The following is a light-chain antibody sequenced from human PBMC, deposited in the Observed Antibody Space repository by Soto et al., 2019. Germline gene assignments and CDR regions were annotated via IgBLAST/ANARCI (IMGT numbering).Light chain of an antibody. CDR3: QNYDSLPIT. Sequence: VLTQFPGTLSLSPGDRATLSCRGSQSVSSSYLAWYQQKTGQPPRLLIYGESSRATGIPDRFSGSGSGTDLNLTISRLEPEDFAVFYCQNYDSLPITCGQGTRLEIK. J-gene: IGKJ5*01. CDR1: QSVSSSY. V-gene: IGKV3-20*01. CDR2: GES.